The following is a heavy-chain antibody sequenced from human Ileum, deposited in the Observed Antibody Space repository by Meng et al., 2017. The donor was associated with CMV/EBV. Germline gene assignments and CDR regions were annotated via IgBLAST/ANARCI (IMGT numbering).Heavy chain of an antibody. CDR1: DYAFATHD. J-gene: IGHJ4*02. D-gene: IGHD1-7*01. CDR3: AREMSQAGTTPFDY. V-gene: IGHV1-8*03. Sequence: SDYAFATHDIDWLRQAPGRGLEWMGWMNPASGNTDYAEKFQARVTFTKSTSINTVYMVLSGLTSDDTAVYYCAREMSQAGTTPFDYWGQGTLVTVSS. CDR2: MNPASGNT.